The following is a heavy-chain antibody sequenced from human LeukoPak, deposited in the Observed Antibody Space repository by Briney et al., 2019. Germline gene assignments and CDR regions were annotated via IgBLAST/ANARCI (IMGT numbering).Heavy chain of an antibody. CDR3: AMTYYYDSSGYFDY. Sequence: GESLKISCKGSGYSFTSYWISWVRQLPGKGLEWMGRIDPSDSYTNYSPSFQGHVTISADKSISTAYLQWSSLKASDTAMYYCAMTYYYDSSGYFDYWGQGTLVTVSS. J-gene: IGHJ4*02. V-gene: IGHV5-10-1*01. CDR2: IDPSDSYT. CDR1: GYSFTSYW. D-gene: IGHD3-22*01.